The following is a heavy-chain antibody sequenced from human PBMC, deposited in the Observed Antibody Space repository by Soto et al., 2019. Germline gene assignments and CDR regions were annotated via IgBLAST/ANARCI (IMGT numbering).Heavy chain of an antibody. D-gene: IGHD2-15*01. J-gene: IGHJ1*01. CDR1: GASMSGNY. CDR2: MFYSGTT. Sequence: QVQLQESGPGLVKPSETLSLTCTVAGASMSGNYWTWVRQPPGKGLEWIGNMFYSGTTNYNPSLRSRVTMSLDTSVNQFSLTLSSVTAADTAVYYCARPNMWYGKILQWGRGTRVTVSS. V-gene: IGHV4-59*01. CDR3: ARPNMWYGKILQ.